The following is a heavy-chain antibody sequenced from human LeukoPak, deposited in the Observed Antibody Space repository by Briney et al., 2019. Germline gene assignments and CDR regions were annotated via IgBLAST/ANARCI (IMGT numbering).Heavy chain of an antibody. CDR1: GFTFSSYG. CDR3: ARDLGGSSWYPESDPFYYYYGMDV. CDR2: IWYDGSDK. V-gene: IGHV3-33*08. D-gene: IGHD6-13*01. J-gene: IGHJ6*02. Sequence: GRSLRLSCAASGFTFSSYGMHWVRQAPGKGLEWVAVIWYDGSDKYYADSVKGRFTISRDNSKNTLYLQMNSLRAEDTAVYYCARDLGGSSWYPESDPFYYYYGMDVWGQGTTVTVSS.